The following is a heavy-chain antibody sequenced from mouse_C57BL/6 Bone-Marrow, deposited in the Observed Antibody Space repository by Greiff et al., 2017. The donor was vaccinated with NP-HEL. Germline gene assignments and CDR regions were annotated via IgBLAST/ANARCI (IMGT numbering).Heavy chain of an antibody. Sequence: VQLQQSGAELARPGASVKLSCKASGYTFTSYGISWVKQRTGQGLEWIGEIYPRSGNTYYNEKFKGKATMTADKSSSTAYMELRSLTSEHSAVYVCASGDILNDVYYEFAYWGQGTLVTVSA. J-gene: IGHJ3*01. V-gene: IGHV1-81*01. CDR2: IYPRSGNT. CDR3: ASGDILNDVYYEFAY. D-gene: IGHD2-3*01. CDR1: GYTFTSYG.